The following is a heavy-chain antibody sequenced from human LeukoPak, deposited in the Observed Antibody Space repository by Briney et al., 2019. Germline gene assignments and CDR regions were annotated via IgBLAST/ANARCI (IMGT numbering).Heavy chain of an antibody. CDR3: VRDRGTATVRSFDI. D-gene: IGHD4-17*01. CDR2: IWHDGSNK. CDR1: GFTFSNYG. J-gene: IGHJ3*02. Sequence: PVGCLRLSCAASGFTFSNYGMHWVRQAPGKGLEWVAVIWHDGSNKYYADSVKGRFTISRDNSMNTVYLQMNSLRVEDTALYHCVRDRGTATVRSFDIWGQGTMVTVSS. V-gene: IGHV3-33*01.